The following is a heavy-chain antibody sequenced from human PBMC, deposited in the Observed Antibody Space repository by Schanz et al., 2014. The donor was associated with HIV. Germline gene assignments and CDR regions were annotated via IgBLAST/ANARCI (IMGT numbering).Heavy chain of an antibody. V-gene: IGHV1-2*02. CDR3: ARGSRPYDSSGYNIY. CDR1: GYTFTDYY. D-gene: IGHD3-22*01. Sequence: QVQLVQSGAEVKKPGASVKVSCKASGYTFTDYYINWVRQAPGQGLEWMGWINPDSGGTMYGQTYEGRVTISSDPSIKTAYMQLSGLRSDDTAVYYCARGSRPYDSSGYNIYWGQGSLVTVSS. J-gene: IGHJ4*02. CDR2: INPDSGGT.